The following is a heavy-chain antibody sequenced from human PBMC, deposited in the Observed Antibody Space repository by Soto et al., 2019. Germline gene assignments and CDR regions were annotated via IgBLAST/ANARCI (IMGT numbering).Heavy chain of an antibody. V-gene: IGHV1-69*06. CDR3: ARTYYDFWSGYYRENWFDP. CDR2: IIPIFGTA. Sequence: VASVKVSCKASGGTFSSYAISWVRQAPGQGLEWMGGIIPIFGTANYAQKFQGRVTITADKSTSTAYMELSSLRSEDTAVYYCARTYYDFWSGYYRENWFDPRGQGTLVTVSS. D-gene: IGHD3-3*01. J-gene: IGHJ5*02. CDR1: GGTFSSYA.